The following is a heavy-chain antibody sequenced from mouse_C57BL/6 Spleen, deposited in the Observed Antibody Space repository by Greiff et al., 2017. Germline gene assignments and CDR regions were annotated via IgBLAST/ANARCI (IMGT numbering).Heavy chain of an antibody. D-gene: IGHD1-1*01. CDR1: GFNIKDYY. J-gene: IGHJ3*01. CDR2: IDPEDGDT. Sequence: EVKVVESGAELVRPGASVKLSCTASGFNIKDYYMHWVKQRPEQGLEWIGRIDPEDGDTEYAPKFQGKATMTADTSSNTAYLQLSSLTSEDTAVYYCTTHYYGSSPAYWGQGTLVTVSA. V-gene: IGHV14-1*01. CDR3: TTHYYGSSPAY.